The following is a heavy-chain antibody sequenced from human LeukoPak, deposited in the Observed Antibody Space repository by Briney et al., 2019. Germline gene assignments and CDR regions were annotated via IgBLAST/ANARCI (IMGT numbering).Heavy chain of an antibody. J-gene: IGHJ4*02. D-gene: IGHD5-24*01. CDR3: AKAGWLQWTQYYFDY. CDR2: IGGSGTRT. CDR1: GFTFTTYG. V-gene: IGHV3-23*01. Sequence: GGTLRLSCSASGFTFTTYGMNWVRQAPGKGLEWVSGIGGSGTRTYYADSVKGRSTISRDNSKNTLYLQVNSLRAEDTAVYYCAKAGWLQWTQYYFDYWGQGTLVTVSS.